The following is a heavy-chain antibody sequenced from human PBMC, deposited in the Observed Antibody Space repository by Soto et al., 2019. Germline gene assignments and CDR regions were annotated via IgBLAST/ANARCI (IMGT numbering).Heavy chain of an antibody. CDR2: IYSGGST. CDR3: ARPRYGGSVTLFEH. D-gene: IGHD2-15*01. J-gene: IGHJ1*01. V-gene: IGHV3-66*04. Sequence: GKGLEWVPVIYSGGSTDYADSVKGRFIMSRDNAKNTLYLQMNSLRAEDTAVFFCARPRYGGSVTLFEHLGLGTLDTVFS.